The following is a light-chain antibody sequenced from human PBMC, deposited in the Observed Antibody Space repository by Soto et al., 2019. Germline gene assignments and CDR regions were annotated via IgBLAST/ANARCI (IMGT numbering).Light chain of an antibody. J-gene: IGKJ5*01. CDR1: ESVSSN. CDR3: QQYNSWPPIT. Sequence: EIVITQSPATLSLSPGERASLSCRASESVSSNLDLYQQKPGQAPRLLMYGASTRATGTPDRFSGSGSGTEFTLTISSLQSEDFAVYYCQQYNSWPPITFGQGTRLEI. CDR2: GAS. V-gene: IGKV3-15*01.